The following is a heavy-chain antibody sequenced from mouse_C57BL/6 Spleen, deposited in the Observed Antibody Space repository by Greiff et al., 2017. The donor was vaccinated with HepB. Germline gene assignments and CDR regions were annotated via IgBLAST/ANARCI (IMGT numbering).Heavy chain of an antibody. CDR2: INPSTGGT. CDR3: ARGDVDGYDVAWFAY. CDR1: GYSFTGYY. D-gene: IGHD2-2*01. J-gene: IGHJ3*01. V-gene: IGHV1-42*01. Sequence: VQLQQSGPELVKPGASVKISCKASGYSFTGYYMNWVKQSPEKSLEWIGEINPSTGGTTYNQKFKAKATLTVDKSSSTAYMQLKSLTSEDSAVYYGARGDVDGYDVAWFAYWGQGTLVTVSA.